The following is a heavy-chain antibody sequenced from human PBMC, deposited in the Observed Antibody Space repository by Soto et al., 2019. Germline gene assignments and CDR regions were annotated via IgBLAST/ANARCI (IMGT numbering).Heavy chain of an antibody. CDR1: GYTITGYY. V-gene: IGHV1-2*04. CDR3: ARTHCSSTRCYVGSWDY. CDR2: INPNSGGT. Sequence: ASVKLSCKDCGYTITGYYMHWVRQAPKQGLEWMGWINPNSGGTNYAQNFQGWVTMTRDTSISTAYMELSRLRSDNTAVYYCARTHCSSTRCYVGSWDYWGQGTLVTVSS. D-gene: IGHD2-2*01. J-gene: IGHJ4*02.